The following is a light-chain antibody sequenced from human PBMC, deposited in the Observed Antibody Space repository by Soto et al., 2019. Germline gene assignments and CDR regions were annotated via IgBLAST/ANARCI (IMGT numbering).Light chain of an antibody. CDR3: FSYAGRDTLVV. V-gene: IGLV2-23*01. J-gene: IGLJ2*01. Sequence: SVLTQPASVSGSPGQSITISCTGTSSDLGSYNLVSWYQHHPGKAPKLIIYEATKRPSGISSRFSGSKSGYTASLTISGLQAEDEAFYSCFSYAGRDTLVVSGGGTKLTVL. CDR1: SSDLGSYNL. CDR2: EAT.